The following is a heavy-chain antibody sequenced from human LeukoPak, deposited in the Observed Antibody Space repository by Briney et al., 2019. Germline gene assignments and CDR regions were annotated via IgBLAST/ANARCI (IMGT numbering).Heavy chain of an antibody. J-gene: IGHJ5*02. V-gene: IGHV3-33*07. CDR1: GFTFSMCG. D-gene: IGHD3-9*01. CDR2: IWFDGSNK. Sequence: GGSLRLSCAASGFTFSMCGMYWVRQAPGKGLEWVAVIWFDGSNKNYADSVKGRFTISRDNSKDTLYLQMNSLRAEDTAVYYCARGNEILTGYSAFDPWGQETLVTVSS. CDR3: ARGNEILTGYSAFDP.